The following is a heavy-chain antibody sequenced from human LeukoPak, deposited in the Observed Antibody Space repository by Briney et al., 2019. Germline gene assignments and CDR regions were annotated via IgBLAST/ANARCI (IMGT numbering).Heavy chain of an antibody. J-gene: IGHJ3*02. V-gene: IGHV4-59*08. CDR1: GGSISTYY. D-gene: IGHD3-10*01. CDR2: VYYSGNT. CDR3: ARHVLLWLGEHNYAFDI. Sequence: PSETLSLTCAVSGGSISTYYWTWIRQPPGKGLEWIGNVYYSGNTKYNPSLKSRVTISVDTSRNKFSLKLNSVTAADTAMYYCARHVLLWLGEHNYAFDIWGRGTMVAVSS.